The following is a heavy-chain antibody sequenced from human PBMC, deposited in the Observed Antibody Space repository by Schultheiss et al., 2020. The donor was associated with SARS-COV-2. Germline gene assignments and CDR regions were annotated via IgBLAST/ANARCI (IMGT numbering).Heavy chain of an antibody. V-gene: IGHV5-10-1*01. J-gene: IGHJ6*02. Sequence: GESLKISCKGSGYSFTTYWISWVRQMPGKGLEWMGRIDPSDSYTDYSPSFQGHVTISADKSISTAYLQWSSLKASDTAMYYCARHVLWVARRLDEGMDVWGQGTTVTVS. CDR1: GYSFTTYW. CDR3: ARHVLWVARRLDEGMDV. CDR2: IDPSDSYT. D-gene: IGHD3-16*01.